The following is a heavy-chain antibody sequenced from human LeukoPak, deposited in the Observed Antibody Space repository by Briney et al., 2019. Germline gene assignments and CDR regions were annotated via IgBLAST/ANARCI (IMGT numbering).Heavy chain of an antibody. CDR2: IIPIFVTA. V-gene: IGHV1-69*13. CDR1: GGTFSSYA. CDR3: ARGGRSYCSSTSCYFNNWFDP. J-gene: IGHJ5*02. D-gene: IGHD2-2*01. Sequence: ASVTVSCKASGGTFSSYAISWVRQDPGQGLEWMGGIIPIFVTANYAQKFQGRVTITADESTSTACMELSSLRSEDTAVYYCARGGRSYCSSTSCYFNNWFDPWGQGTLVTVSS.